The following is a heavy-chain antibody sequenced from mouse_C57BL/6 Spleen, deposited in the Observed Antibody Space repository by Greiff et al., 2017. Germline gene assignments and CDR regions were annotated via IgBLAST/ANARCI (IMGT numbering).Heavy chain of an antibody. Sequence: LQESGAELVRPGASVKMSCKASGYTFTSCNMHWVKQTPRQGLEWIGAIYPGNGDTSYNQKFKGKATLTVDKSSSTAYMQLSSLTSEDSAVYFCARGGGDYWGQGTLVTVSA. J-gene: IGHJ3*01. CDR1: GYTFTSCN. V-gene: IGHV1-12*01. CDR3: ARGGGDY. CDR2: IYPGNGDT.